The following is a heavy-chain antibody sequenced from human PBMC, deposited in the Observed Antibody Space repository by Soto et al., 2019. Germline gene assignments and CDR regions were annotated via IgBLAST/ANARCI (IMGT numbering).Heavy chain of an antibody. CDR1: GYTFTSYG. CDR2: ISAYNGNT. V-gene: IGHV1-18*01. D-gene: IGHD4-17*01. CDR3: ARDSSPYGDYVGFDY. J-gene: IGHJ4*02. Sequence: QVQLVQSGAEVKKHGASVKVSCKASGYTFTSYGISWVRQAPGQGLEWMGWISAYNGNTNYAQKLQGRVTMTTDTSTSTAYMELRSLRSDDTAVYYCARDSSPYGDYVGFDYWGQGTLVTVSS.